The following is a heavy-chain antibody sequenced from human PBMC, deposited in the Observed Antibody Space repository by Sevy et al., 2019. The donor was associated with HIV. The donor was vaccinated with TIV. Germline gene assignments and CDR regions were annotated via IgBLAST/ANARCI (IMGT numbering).Heavy chain of an antibody. V-gene: IGHV3-30*02. CDR1: RFIFNDYG. CDR3: AKNTAAAGAGGFDY. Sequence: GGSLRLSCAASRFIFNDYGMHWVRQAPGKGLEWVAFIQYDGNDKYYADSMRGRFTISRDNSKNMLFLQMNSMRSVDTAMYYCAKNTAAAGAGGFDYWGQGTLVTVSS. CDR2: IQYDGNDK. D-gene: IGHD6-13*01. J-gene: IGHJ4*02.